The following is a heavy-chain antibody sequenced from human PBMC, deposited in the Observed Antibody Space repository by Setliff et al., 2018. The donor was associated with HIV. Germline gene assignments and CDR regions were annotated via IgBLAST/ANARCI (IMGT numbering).Heavy chain of an antibody. Sequence: PSETLSLTCAVYGGSFSGYHWSWIRQSPGKGLEWIGEIDHSGSTDDNPSLKSRVTISVDTSKNQFSLKLSSVSAADTAVHYCARGHPIVPTGLVSFYFDHWGQGTLVTVSS. V-gene: IGHV4-34*01. CDR2: IDHSGST. D-gene: IGHD2-2*01. CDR1: GGSFSGYH. CDR3: ARGHPIVPTGLVSFYFDH. J-gene: IGHJ4*02.